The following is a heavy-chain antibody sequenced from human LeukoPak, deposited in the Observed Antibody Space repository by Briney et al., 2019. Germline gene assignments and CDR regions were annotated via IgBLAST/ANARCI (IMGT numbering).Heavy chain of an antibody. V-gene: IGHV5-51*01. CDR3: ATPAVAGGAGFDY. CDR2: IYPGDSYT. CDR1: GYSFTTYR. D-gene: IGHD6-19*01. Sequence: GESLKISCKGSGYSFTTYRIGWVRQMPGKGLEWMGIIYPGDSYTRYSPSFQGQVTISVDKSISTAYLQWSSLKASDTAMYYCATPAVAGGAGFDYWGQGTLVTVSS. J-gene: IGHJ4*02.